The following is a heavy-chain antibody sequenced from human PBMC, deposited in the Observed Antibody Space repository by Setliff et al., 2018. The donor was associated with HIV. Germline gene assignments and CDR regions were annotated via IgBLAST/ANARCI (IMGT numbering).Heavy chain of an antibody. CDR2: IYPSGTT. Sequence: SETLSLTCSVSGDSMSSFSSYWGWIRQSPRKGLEWIGSIYPSGTTYYNPSLKSRVAISVDTSKNHFSLNLTSVTAADTAIYFCARVGGKGYSNFLDSWGQGLLVTVSS. CDR3: ARVGGKGYSNFLDS. D-gene: IGHD2-15*01. J-gene: IGHJ4*02. CDR1: GDSMSSFSSY. V-gene: IGHV4-39*02.